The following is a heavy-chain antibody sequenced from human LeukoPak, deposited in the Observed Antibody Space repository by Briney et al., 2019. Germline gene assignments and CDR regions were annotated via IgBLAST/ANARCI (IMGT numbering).Heavy chain of an antibody. V-gene: IGHV3-66*01. J-gene: IGHJ2*01. D-gene: IGHD6-19*01. CDR2: IYSGGST. CDR3: ARVYSSGWYVNWYFDL. Sequence: GGSLRLSCAASGFTVSSNYMSWVRQAPGKGLEWVSVIYSGGSTYYADSVKGRFTISRDNSKNTLYLQMNSLRAEDTAVYYCARVYSSGWYVNWYFDLWGRGTLVTVSS. CDR1: GFTVSSNY.